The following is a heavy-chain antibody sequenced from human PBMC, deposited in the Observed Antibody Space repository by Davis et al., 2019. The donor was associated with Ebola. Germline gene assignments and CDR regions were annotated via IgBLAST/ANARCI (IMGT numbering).Heavy chain of an antibody. Sequence: GGSLRLSCAASGFTILSYSFNWVRQAPGKGLEWVSCISSAGSIYYADSVKGRFTISRDNAKNSLFLQMNSLRDDDTAVYYCARELYGDPYMTMDYWGQGTLVTVSS. CDR3: ARELYGDPYMTMDY. D-gene: IGHD3-3*01. V-gene: IGHV3-48*02. J-gene: IGHJ4*02. CDR2: ISSAGSI. CDR1: GFTILSYS.